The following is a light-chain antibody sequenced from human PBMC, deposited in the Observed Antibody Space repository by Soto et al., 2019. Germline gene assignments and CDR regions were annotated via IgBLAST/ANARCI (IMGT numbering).Light chain of an antibody. J-gene: IGKJ1*01. CDR1: QGIRND. CDR3: LQDYNYPRT. CDR2: AAS. Sequence: IVIIRSPSYLSEYAGDRVTIPCRASQGIRNDLGWYQQKPGKAPKLLIYAASSLQSGVPSRFSGSGSGTDFTLTISSLQPEDVATYYCLQDYNYPRTFGQGTKVDIK. V-gene: IGKV1-6*01.